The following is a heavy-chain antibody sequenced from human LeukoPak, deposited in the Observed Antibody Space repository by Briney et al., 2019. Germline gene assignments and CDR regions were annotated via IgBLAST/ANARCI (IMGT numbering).Heavy chain of an antibody. J-gene: IGHJ4*02. D-gene: IGHD6-19*01. Sequence: SETLSLTCTVSGGSMSNYYWSWIRQPPGKGLEWIGYIYFSGSSNYNPSLKSRVTMSVDTSKNQFSLKLSSVTAADTAVYYCARASSGWYSDYWGQGTLVTVSS. V-gene: IGHV4-59*12. CDR1: GGSMSNYY. CDR3: ARASSGWYSDY. CDR2: IYFSGSS.